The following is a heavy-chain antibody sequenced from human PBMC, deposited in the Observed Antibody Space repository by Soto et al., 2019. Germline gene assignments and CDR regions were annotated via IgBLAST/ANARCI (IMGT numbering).Heavy chain of an antibody. CDR1: GGSISSYY. CDR3: ARVDCSGGSCYLFDY. Sequence: QVQLQESGPGLVKPSETLSLTCTVSGGSISSYYWSWIRQPPGKGLEWIGYIYYSGSTNYNPSLKSRVTISVDTSKNQFSLKLSSVTAADTAVYYCARVDCSGGSCYLFDYWGQGTLVTVSS. V-gene: IGHV4-59*01. J-gene: IGHJ4*02. CDR2: IYYSGST. D-gene: IGHD2-15*01.